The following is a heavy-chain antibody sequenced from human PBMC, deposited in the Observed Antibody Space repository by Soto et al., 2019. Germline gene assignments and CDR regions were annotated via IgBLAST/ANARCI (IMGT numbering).Heavy chain of an antibody. CDR1: GFTFSSYG. D-gene: IGHD3-9*01. Sequence: QVQLVESGGGVVQPGRSLRLSCAASGFTFSSYGMHWVRQAPGKGLEWVAVISYDGSNKYYADSVKGRFTISRDNSKNTLYLQMNSLRAEDTAVYYCAKNIFSPYNYYYYYGMDVWGQGTTVTVSS. CDR3: AKNIFSPYNYYYYYGMDV. J-gene: IGHJ6*02. CDR2: ISYDGSNK. V-gene: IGHV3-30*18.